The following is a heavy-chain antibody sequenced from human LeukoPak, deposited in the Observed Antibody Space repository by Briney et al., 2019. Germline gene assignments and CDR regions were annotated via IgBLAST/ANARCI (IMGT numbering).Heavy chain of an antibody. Sequence: SETLSLTCTVSGGSISGYYWSWIRQPPGKGLEWIGYISTSGSTNYNPSLKSRVTISVDTSKSQFSLRLSSVTAADTAVYYCARRGSGTYYSNWYFDLWGRDTLVTVSS. J-gene: IGHJ2*01. CDR2: ISTSGST. D-gene: IGHD1-26*01. CDR3: ARRGSGTYYSNWYFDL. V-gene: IGHV4-4*09. CDR1: GGSISGYY.